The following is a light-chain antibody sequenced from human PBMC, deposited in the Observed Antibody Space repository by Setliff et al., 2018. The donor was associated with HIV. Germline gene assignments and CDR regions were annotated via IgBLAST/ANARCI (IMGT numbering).Light chain of an antibody. CDR1: WSDVGGYNY. CDR3: TSYTSSRTVV. CDR2: EVS. V-gene: IGLV2-14*01. J-gene: IGLJ2*01. Sequence: QSVLTQPASVSGSPGQSITISCTGTWSDVGGYNYVSWYQQHPGKAPKLMIYEVSNRPSGVSNRFSGSKSGNTASLTISGLQAEDEATYYCTSYTSSRTVVFGGGTQLTVL.